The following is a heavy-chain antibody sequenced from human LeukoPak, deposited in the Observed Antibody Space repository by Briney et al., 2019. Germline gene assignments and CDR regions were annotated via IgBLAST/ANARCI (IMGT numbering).Heavy chain of an antibody. CDR2: INPNSGGT. V-gene: IGHV1-2*02. CDR3: ARDHYYDSSGYRFDY. Sequence: ASVKVSCKASGYTFTGYYMHWVRQAPGQGLEWMGWINPNSGGTNYAQKFQGRVTMTRNTSINTAYMELSSLRSEDTAVYYCARDHYYDSSGYRFDYWGQGTLVTVSS. J-gene: IGHJ4*02. D-gene: IGHD3-22*01. CDR1: GYTFTGYY.